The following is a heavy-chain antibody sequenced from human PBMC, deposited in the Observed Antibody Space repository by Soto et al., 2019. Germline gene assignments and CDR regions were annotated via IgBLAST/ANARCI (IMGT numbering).Heavy chain of an antibody. CDR2: INWDSGSL. J-gene: IGHJ3*01. D-gene: IGHD2-15*01. CDR1: GFTFADHA. Sequence: DVQLVESGGGLVQPGRSLRLSCAASGFTFADHAMYWVRQAPGKGLEWLSSINWDSGSLGYAESVKGRFTISRDNAQNSLYLQMNSLRPEDTALYYCAVGLQVEGFEFWGQGTMVAVSS. CDR3: AVGLQVEGFEF. V-gene: IGHV3-9*01.